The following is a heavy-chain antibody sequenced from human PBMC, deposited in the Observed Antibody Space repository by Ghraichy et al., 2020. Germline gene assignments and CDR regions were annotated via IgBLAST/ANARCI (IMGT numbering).Heavy chain of an antibody. CDR2: IIPIFGTA. V-gene: IGHV1-69*13. D-gene: IGHD6-13*01. CDR1: GGTFSSYA. CDR3: AYSRAAAGRDYYYYYGMDV. J-gene: IGHJ6*02. Sequence: SVKVSCKASGGTFSSYAISWVRQAPGQGLEWMGGIIPIFGTANYAQKFQGRVTITADESTSTAYMELSSLRSEDTAVYYCAYSRAAAGRDYYYYYGMDVWGQGTTVTVSS.